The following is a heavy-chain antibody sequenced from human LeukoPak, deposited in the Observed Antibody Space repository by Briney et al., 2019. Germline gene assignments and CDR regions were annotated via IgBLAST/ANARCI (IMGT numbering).Heavy chain of an antibody. J-gene: IGHJ4*02. CDR2: ISGSGTTT. CDR3: AKDLSYGPDN. V-gene: IGHV3-23*01. Sequence: GGSLRLSCAASGLTLRSNAMTWVRQAPGKGLEWVSSISGSGTTTYFADSVKGRFTLSRDNTKGSLYLQINSLRDEDTAVYYCAKDLSYGPDNWGQGTLVTVSS. D-gene: IGHD5-18*01. CDR1: GLTLRSNA.